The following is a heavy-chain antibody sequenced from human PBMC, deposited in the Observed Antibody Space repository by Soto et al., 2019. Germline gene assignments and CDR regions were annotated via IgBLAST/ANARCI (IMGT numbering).Heavy chain of an antibody. CDR3: AKGPIFGVENIYDY. V-gene: IGHV3-23*01. Sequence: DVQLLESGGDLGQPGGSQRLSCAASGFTFSSYAMSWVRQAPGKGLEWVSSMSGAGRSSYDADSVKGRFTISRDNSKNTLYLQMNNLRAEDTALYYCAKGPIFGVENIYDYWGQGTLVTVSS. CDR2: MSGAGRSS. CDR1: GFTFSSYA. D-gene: IGHD3-3*01. J-gene: IGHJ4*02.